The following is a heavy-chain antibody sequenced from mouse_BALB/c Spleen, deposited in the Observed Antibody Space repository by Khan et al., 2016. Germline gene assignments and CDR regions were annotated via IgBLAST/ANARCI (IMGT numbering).Heavy chain of an antibody. CDR1: GYSITSDYA. Sequence: EVQLQESGPGLVKPSQSLSLTCTVTGYSITSDYAWNWIRQFPGNKLEWMGYISYSGSTSYNPSLKSRTSITRDKSKNQFFLKLNSVTTEDTATYYCARWFAYWGQGTLVTVSA. CDR2: ISYSGST. CDR3: ARWFAY. J-gene: IGHJ3*01. V-gene: IGHV3-2*02.